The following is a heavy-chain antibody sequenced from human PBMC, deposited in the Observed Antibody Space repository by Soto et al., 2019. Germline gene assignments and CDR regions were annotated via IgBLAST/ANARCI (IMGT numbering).Heavy chain of an antibody. CDR1: GFSFSSYW. J-gene: IGHJ5*02. D-gene: IGHD3-16*01. CDR2: IKEDGREK. Sequence: EVPLVESGGGLVQPGGSLRLSCAASGFSFSSYWMTWVRQAPGKGLEWVANIKEDGREKYYVASVKGRFTISRDNDKSLLYLQMDSLTPDDTAVYYCAGDGVRNGAYNGWLDPWGQGTLVTVSS. CDR3: AGDGVRNGAYNGWLDP. V-gene: IGHV3-7*03.